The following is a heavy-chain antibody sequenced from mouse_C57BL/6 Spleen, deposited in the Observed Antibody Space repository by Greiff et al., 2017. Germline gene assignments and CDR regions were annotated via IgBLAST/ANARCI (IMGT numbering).Heavy chain of an antibody. V-gene: IGHV3-6*01. J-gene: IGHJ4*01. Sequence: EVKLQESGPGLVKPSQSLSLTCSVTGYSITSGYYWNWIRQFPGNKLEWMGYISYDGSNNYNPSLKNRISITRDTSKNQFFLKLNSVTTEDTATYYCARDLYYGSSSYAMDYWGQGTSVTVSS. D-gene: IGHD1-1*01. CDR1: GYSITSGYY. CDR2: ISYDGSN. CDR3: ARDLYYGSSSYAMDY.